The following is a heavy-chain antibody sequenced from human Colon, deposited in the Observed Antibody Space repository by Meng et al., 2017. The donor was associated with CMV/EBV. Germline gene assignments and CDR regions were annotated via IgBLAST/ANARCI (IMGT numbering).Heavy chain of an antibody. V-gene: IGHV4-59*01. CDR1: GGSISSYY. CDR3: AREGYNWNYGGTGWFDP. CDR2: IYYSGST. D-gene: IGHD1-7*01. Sequence: SETLSLTCTVSGGSISSYYWSWIRQPPGKGLEWIGYIYYSGSTNYNPSLKSRVTISVDTSKNQFSLKLSSVTAVDTAVYYCAREGYNWNYGGTGWFDPWGQGTLVTVSS. J-gene: IGHJ5*02.